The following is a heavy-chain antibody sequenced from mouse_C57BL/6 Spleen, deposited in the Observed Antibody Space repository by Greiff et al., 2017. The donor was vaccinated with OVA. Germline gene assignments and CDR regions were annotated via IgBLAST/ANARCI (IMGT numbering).Heavy chain of an antibody. Sequence: DVKLVESGGDLVKPGGSLKLSCAASGFTFSSYGMSWVRQTPDKRLEWVATISSGGSYTYYPDSVQGRFTISRENAKNTLYLKMSSLKSEYTAMYYCARHDYGSRGGVYDVWGTGTTVTVSS. CDR1: GFTFSSYG. CDR2: ISSGGSYT. D-gene: IGHD1-1*01. V-gene: IGHV5-6*02. J-gene: IGHJ1*03. CDR3: ARHDYGSRGGVYDV.